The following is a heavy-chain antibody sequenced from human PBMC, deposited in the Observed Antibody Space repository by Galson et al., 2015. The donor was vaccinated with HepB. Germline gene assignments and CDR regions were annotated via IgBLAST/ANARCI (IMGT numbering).Heavy chain of an antibody. V-gene: IGHV3-23*01. J-gene: IGHJ4*02. CDR3: AKDSGLGGEDY. Sequence: SLRLSCAASGFTFSVYTMNWVRQAPGKGLEWVSAVRGSGTGTWYADSVKGRFTISRDDSKNTVFLQLNSLRAEDTAIYYCAKDSGLGGEDYWGQGTLVSASS. CDR2: VRGSGTGT. D-gene: IGHD3-16*01. CDR1: GFTFSVYT.